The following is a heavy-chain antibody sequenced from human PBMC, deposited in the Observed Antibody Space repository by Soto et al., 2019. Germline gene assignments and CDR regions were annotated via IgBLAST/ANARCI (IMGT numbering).Heavy chain of an antibody. CDR2: TNPKSGYT. J-gene: IGHJ4*02. V-gene: IGHV1-8*01. CDR1: GYTFTNYD. D-gene: IGHD4-17*01. Sequence: QVQLVQSGAEVKKPGASVKVSCKASGYTFTNYDINWVRQATGQGLEWMGWTNPKSGYTGYAQKFQGRVTMTRDPSRSTAYMELNNLRSEDTAMYYCARTHGDLDYWGQGTLVTVSS. CDR3: ARTHGDLDY.